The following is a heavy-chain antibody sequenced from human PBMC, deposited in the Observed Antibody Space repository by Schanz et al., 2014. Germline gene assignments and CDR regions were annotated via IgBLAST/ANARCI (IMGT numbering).Heavy chain of an antibody. V-gene: IGHV3-30-3*01. Sequence: QVQLVESGGGVVQPGRSLRLSCAAYGFTLSSYAMHWVRQAPGKGLEWVAVISYDGSNKYYADSVKGRFTSSRINSKNTLYLQMITLRAENAAEYYCARCTRYCSGGSCLTFDYWGQGTLVTVSS. J-gene: IGHJ4*02. D-gene: IGHD2-15*01. CDR2: ISYDGSNK. CDR1: GFTLSSYA. CDR3: ARCTRYCSGGSCLTFDY.